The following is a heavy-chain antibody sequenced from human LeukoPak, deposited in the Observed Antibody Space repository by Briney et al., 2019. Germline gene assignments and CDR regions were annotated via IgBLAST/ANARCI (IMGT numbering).Heavy chain of an antibody. CDR3: ARGIAAAGRRFDY. Sequence: SETLSLTCAGYGGSFSGFYWSWIRQPPGKGLEWIGEINRGGSTEYNPSLKSRVTISVDTSKNQFSLKLSSVTAADTAVYYCARGIAAAGRRFDYWGQGTLVTVSS. J-gene: IGHJ4*02. CDR1: GGSFSGFY. D-gene: IGHD6-13*01. CDR2: INRGGST. V-gene: IGHV4-34*01.